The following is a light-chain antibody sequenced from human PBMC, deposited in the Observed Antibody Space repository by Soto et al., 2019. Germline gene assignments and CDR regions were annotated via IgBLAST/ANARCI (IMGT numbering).Light chain of an antibody. Sequence: EIVLTQSPATLSLSPGEIATLSCRASQSVNSYLAWYQQKCGQAPRLLIYDTSNRATGIPDRFSGSGSGTDFTLTISSLEPEDCAVYYCQQRSSWPTFGQGTRLEIK. CDR1: QSVNSY. CDR3: QQRSSWPT. CDR2: DTS. V-gene: IGKV3-11*01. J-gene: IGKJ2*01.